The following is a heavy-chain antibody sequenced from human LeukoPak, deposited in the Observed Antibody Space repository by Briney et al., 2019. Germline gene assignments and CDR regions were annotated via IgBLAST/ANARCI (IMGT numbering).Heavy chain of an antibody. Sequence: SETLSLTCAVYGGSFSGYYWSWIRQPPGKGLEWIGEINHSGSTNYNPSLKSRVTISVDTSKNQFSLKLSSVTAADTAVYYCARALYSSGWLSAFDIWGQGTMVTVSS. CDR3: ARALYSSGWLSAFDI. CDR1: GGSFSGYY. CDR2: INHSGST. D-gene: IGHD6-19*01. V-gene: IGHV4-34*01. J-gene: IGHJ3*02.